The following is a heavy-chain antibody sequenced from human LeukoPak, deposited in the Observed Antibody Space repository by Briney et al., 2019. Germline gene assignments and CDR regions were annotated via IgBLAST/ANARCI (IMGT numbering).Heavy chain of an antibody. J-gene: IGHJ2*01. CDR3: ARPAYTAAYDL. D-gene: IGHD3-16*01. V-gene: IGHV3-7*01. CDR1: GFPFSTYW. Sequence: GGSLRLSCAASGFPFSTYWMTWVRQAQGKGLEWVANMKGDGSEIHYVDSVKGRFTISRDNAKNLLYLQMNSLRAEDTALYYCARPAYTAAYDLWGRGTLVTVSS. CDR2: MKGDGSEI.